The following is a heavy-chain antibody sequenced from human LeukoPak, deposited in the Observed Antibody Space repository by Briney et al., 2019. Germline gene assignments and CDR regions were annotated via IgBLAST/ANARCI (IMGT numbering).Heavy chain of an antibody. D-gene: IGHD3-3*01. CDR1: GGSISSGGYY. Sequence: SETLSLTCTVSGGSISSGGYYWSWIRQHPGKGLEWIGYIYYSGSTYYNPSLKSRVTISVDTSKNQFSLKLSSVTAADTAVYYCARVVVTIEAFDIWGQGTMVTVSS. J-gene: IGHJ3*02. CDR2: IYYSGST. CDR3: ARVVVTIEAFDI. V-gene: IGHV4-31*03.